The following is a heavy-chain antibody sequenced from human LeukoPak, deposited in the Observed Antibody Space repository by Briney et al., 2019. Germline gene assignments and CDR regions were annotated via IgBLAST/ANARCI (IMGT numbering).Heavy chain of an antibody. CDR3: ARSRASTRNYFDY. Sequence: GGSLRLSCAASGFTFSNYAIHWVRQAPGKGLEWVAVLSYDGSLKYFADSVQGRFTISRDTSKNTLYLQMNGLRPEDTAVYYCARSRASTRNYFDYWGQGTLVTVSS. CDR2: LSYDGSLK. J-gene: IGHJ4*02. CDR1: GFTFSNYA. V-gene: IGHV3-30*01. D-gene: IGHD2-15*01.